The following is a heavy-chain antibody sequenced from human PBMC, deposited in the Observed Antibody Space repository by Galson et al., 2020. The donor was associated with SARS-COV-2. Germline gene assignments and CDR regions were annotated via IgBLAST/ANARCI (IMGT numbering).Heavy chain of an antibody. CDR2: ISYGGST. D-gene: IGHD4-17*01. Sequence: ETSETLSLTCSVSDVSMTSYYWSWIRQPPGKGLEWIGYISYGGSTNYNPSLRSRVTILVDLSKNQFSLKLSSVTAADTAVYYCARDPAPLYGDNYYYGMDVWGRGTTVTVSS. V-gene: IGHV4-59*01. J-gene: IGHJ6*02. CDR1: DVSMTSYY. CDR3: ARDPAPLYGDNYYYGMDV.